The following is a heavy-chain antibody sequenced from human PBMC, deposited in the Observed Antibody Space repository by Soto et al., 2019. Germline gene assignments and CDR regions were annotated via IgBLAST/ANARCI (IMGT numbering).Heavy chain of an antibody. CDR1: GDVFRSYG. CDR3: ARVRCFNGLCHTADYGMDV. Sequence: QVQLVQSGAEVKKPGSSVKVSCKASGDVFRSYGINWVRQVPGQGLEWMGGIIPISGTTNYAQKFQGRVAITADESTDTVYMELSRLRSEDTAVYFCARVRCFNGLCHTADYGMDVWGQGTTVTVSS. CDR2: IIPISGTT. V-gene: IGHV1-69*01. D-gene: IGHD2-8*01. J-gene: IGHJ6*02.